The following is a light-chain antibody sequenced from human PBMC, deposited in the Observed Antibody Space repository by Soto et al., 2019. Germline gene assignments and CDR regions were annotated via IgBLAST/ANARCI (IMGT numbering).Light chain of an antibody. Sequence: DIPMTQSPSTLSASVGDRVTITCRASQNIANWLAWYQQKPGKTPDLLIYDVSSLESGVPLRFSGSGSGTEFTLTISSLQTDDSATYYCQQYNDEPWTFGQGTKVEIK. CDR3: QQYNDEPWT. V-gene: IGKV1-5*01. CDR2: DVS. J-gene: IGKJ1*01. CDR1: QNIANW.